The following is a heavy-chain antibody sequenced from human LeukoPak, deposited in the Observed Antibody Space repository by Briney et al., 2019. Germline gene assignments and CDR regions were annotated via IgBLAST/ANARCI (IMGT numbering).Heavy chain of an antibody. D-gene: IGHD6-19*01. V-gene: IGHV3-30*14. CDR1: GFTFSSYT. Sequence: GGSLRLSCAASGFTFSSYTMHWVRQAPGQGLEWVAVISYDGSNKYYADSVKGRFTISRDNSKNTLYLQMNNLRAADTAVYYCARVQRQWLGFDYWGQGTLVTVSS. J-gene: IGHJ4*02. CDR2: ISYDGSNK. CDR3: ARVQRQWLGFDY.